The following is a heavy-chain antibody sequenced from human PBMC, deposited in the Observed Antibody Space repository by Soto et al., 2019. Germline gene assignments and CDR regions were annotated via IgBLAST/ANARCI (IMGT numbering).Heavy chain of an antibody. J-gene: IGHJ4*02. Sequence: QLQLQESGSGLVKPSQTLSLTCAVSGGSISSGGYSWSWIRQPPGKDLEWIGYIYHRGSTYYNPSHKSRVTISVERSKNQFSLKMSSVTAADTAVYYCAAGGELPRYYWGKGTLFTVTT. V-gene: IGHV4-30-2*01. CDR2: IYHRGST. CDR1: GGSISSGGYS. CDR3: AAGGELPRYY. D-gene: IGHD1-26*01.